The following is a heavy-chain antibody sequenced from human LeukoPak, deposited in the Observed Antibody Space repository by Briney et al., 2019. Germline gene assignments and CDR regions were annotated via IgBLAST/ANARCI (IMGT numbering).Heavy chain of an antibody. CDR1: GGSFSVYY. Sequence: SETLSLTCAVYGGSFSVYYWSWIRQPPGKGLEWIGEINYSGSTNYNPSLKSRVTISVDTSKNQFSLNLSSVTAADTAVYYCARRAFYGDYGFNPWGQGTLVTVSS. V-gene: IGHV4-34*01. J-gene: IGHJ5*02. CDR3: ARRAFYGDYGFNP. CDR2: INYSGST. D-gene: IGHD4-17*01.